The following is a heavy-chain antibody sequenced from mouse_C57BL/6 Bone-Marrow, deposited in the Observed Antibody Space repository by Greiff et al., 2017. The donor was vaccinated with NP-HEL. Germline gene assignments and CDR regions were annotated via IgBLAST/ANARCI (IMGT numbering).Heavy chain of an antibody. D-gene: IGHD2-3*01. CDR2: IDPETGGT. J-gene: IGHJ2*01. V-gene: IGHV1-15*01. Sequence: VQLQQSGAELVRPGASVTLSCKASGYTFTDYEMHWVKQTPVHGLEWIGAIDPETGGTAYNQKFKGKAILTADKSSSTAYMELRSLTSEDSAVYYCTREGNDGPYWGQGTTRTVSS. CDR3: TREGNDGPY. CDR1: GYTFTDYE.